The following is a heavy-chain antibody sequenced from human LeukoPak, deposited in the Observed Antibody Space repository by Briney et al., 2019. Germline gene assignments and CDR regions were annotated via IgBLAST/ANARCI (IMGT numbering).Heavy chain of an antibody. CDR1: GYTFTNYG. CDR3: ATDLWFGELLRVDDWFDP. Sequence: ASVTLSCKASGYTFTNYGISWVRQAPGQGLEWMGWISAYNGNTNYAPKLQGTLTMTTHTSTSTAYMELRSLRSDDTAVYYCATDLWFGELLRVDDWFDPWGQGTLVTVSS. D-gene: IGHD3-10*01. CDR2: ISAYNGNT. J-gene: IGHJ5*02. V-gene: IGHV1-18*01.